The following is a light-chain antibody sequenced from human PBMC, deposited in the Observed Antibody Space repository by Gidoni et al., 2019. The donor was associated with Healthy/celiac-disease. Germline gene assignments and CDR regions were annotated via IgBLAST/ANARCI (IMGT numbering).Light chain of an antibody. CDR1: SSDVGSYNL. V-gene: IGLV2-23*02. CDR2: EVS. CDR3: CSYAGSSIVV. Sequence: QSALTQPASVSGSPGQSITISCAGTSSDVGSYNLVSWYQQHPGKAPKLMIYEVSKRPSGVSNRFSGSKSGNTASQTISGLQAEDEADYYCCSYAGSSIVVFGGGTKLTVL. J-gene: IGLJ2*01.